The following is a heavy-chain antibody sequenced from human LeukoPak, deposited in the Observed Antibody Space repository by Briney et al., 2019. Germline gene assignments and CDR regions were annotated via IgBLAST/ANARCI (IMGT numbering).Heavy chain of an antibody. CDR2: IYYSGST. V-gene: IGHV4-38-2*02. Sequence: SETLSLTCTVSGYSISSGYYWGWIRPPPGKGLEWIGSIYYSGSTYYNPSLKSRVTISVDTSKNQFSLKLSSVTAADTAVYYCARLLWFGESGPVDYWGQGTLVTVSS. CDR3: ARLLWFGESGPVDY. D-gene: IGHD3-10*01. CDR1: GYSISSGYY. J-gene: IGHJ4*02.